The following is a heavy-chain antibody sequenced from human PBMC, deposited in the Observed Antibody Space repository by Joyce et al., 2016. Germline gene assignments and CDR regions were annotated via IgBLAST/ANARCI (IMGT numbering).Heavy chain of an antibody. J-gene: IGHJ4*02. V-gene: IGHV3-30-3*01. D-gene: IGHD3-16*01. CDR3: ARDWASSFDS. Sequence: QVHLAESGGGVVQPGKSLRLSCTASGFTFSAHSMHWVRQAQDKGLEWVAVISKDGTSTYYADSVKGRFTISRDNSRNTFSLQMNSLRPEDTAVYFCARDWASSFDSWGQGTLVSVSS. CDR2: ISKDGTST. CDR1: GFTFSAHS.